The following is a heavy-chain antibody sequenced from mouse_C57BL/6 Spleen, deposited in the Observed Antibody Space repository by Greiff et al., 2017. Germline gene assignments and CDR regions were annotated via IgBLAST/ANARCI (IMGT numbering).Heavy chain of an antibody. Sequence: VQGVESGPELVKPGASVKISCKASGYAFSSSWMNWVKQRPGKGLEWIGRIYTGDGDTNYNGKFKGKATLTADKSSSTAYMQLSSLTSEDSAVYFCARYYEAMDYWGQGTSVTVSS. CDR3: ARYYEAMDY. V-gene: IGHV1-82*01. CDR2: IYTGDGDT. CDR1: GYAFSSSW. D-gene: IGHD1-1*01. J-gene: IGHJ4*01.